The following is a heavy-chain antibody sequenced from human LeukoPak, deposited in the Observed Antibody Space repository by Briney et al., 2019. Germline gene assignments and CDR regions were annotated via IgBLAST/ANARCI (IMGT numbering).Heavy chain of an antibody. D-gene: IGHD3-10*01. J-gene: IGHJ4*02. CDR3: ARAGWIITSGIDY. CDR2: IYHTGST. CDR1: GYSISRGYY. V-gene: IGHV4-38-2*01. Sequence: SETLSLTCGVSGYSISRGYYWAWIRQPPGKGLEWIGTIYHTGSTYYTPSLGSRVTISVDTSKNEFSLNLNFVTAADTAVYYCARAGWIITSGIDYWGQGALVTVSS.